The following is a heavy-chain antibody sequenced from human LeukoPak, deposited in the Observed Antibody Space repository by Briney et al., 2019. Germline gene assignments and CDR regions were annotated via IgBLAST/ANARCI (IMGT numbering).Heavy chain of an antibody. Sequence: PGGSLRLSCAASGFTFDDYAMHWVRQAPGKGLEWVSGISWNSGSIGYADSVKGRFTISRDNAKNSLYLQMNSLRAEDTAVYYCASHGLNYGGNSLGYWGQGTLVTVSS. CDR2: ISWNSGSI. J-gene: IGHJ4*02. CDR1: GFTFDDYA. V-gene: IGHV3-9*01. CDR3: ASHGLNYGGNSLGY. D-gene: IGHD4-23*01.